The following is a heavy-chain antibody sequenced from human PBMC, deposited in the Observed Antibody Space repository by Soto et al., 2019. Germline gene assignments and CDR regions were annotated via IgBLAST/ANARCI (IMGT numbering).Heavy chain of an antibody. V-gene: IGHV2-5*01. CDR1: GFSLTTGGAG. D-gene: IGHD4-17*01. CDR3: AHRGYGDYPRDNWFDP. Sequence: GSGPTLVNPTQTLTLTCTFSGFSLTTGGAGVGWIRQPPGKALEWLALIYWNDDSRYSPSLNSRLTITKHTSKNQVVLRITNMDPVDTATYYCAHRGYGDYPRDNWFDPWGQGILVTVSS. J-gene: IGHJ5*02. CDR2: IYWNDDS.